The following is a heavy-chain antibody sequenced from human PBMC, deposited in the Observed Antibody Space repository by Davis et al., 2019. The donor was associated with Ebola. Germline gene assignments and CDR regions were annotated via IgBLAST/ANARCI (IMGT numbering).Heavy chain of an antibody. CDR3: ARDLRGWGDFDY. V-gene: IGHV1-46*01. J-gene: IGHJ4*02. D-gene: IGHD3-10*01. Sequence: ASVKVSCKASGYTLVSYYAHWVRQAPGQGLEWMGIINPSGGTTTYAQKFQGRVTMTRDTSTNTLYMELSSLTSGDTAVYYCARDLRGWGDFDYWGQGTLVTVSS. CDR2: INPSGGTT. CDR1: GYTLVSYY.